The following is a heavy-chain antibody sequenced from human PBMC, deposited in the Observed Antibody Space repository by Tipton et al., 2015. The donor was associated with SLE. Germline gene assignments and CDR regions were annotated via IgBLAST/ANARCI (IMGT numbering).Heavy chain of an antibody. J-gene: IGHJ6*04. D-gene: IGHD3-10*01. CDR2: IYSGGSST. Sequence: SLRLSCAASGFTFSSYAMSWVRQAPGKGLEWVSVIYSGGSSTYYADSVKGRFTIFRDNSKNTLYLQMNSLRAEDTAVYYCAKDSPPRALAVWGKGTTVTVSS. CDR1: GFTFSSYA. V-gene: IGHV3-23*03. CDR3: AKDSPPRALAV.